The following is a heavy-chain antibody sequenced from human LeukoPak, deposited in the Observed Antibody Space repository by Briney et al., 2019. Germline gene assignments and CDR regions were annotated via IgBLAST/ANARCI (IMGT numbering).Heavy chain of an antibody. Sequence: GGSLRLSCAASGFTFSSYAMHWVRQAPGKGLEWVAVISYDGSNKYYADSVKGRFTISRGNSKNTLYLQMNSLRAEDTAVYYCARDIDFWSGYHHYYYYGMDVWGQGTTVTVSS. CDR3: ARDIDFWSGYHHYYYYGMDV. D-gene: IGHD3-3*01. CDR1: GFTFSSYA. V-gene: IGHV3-30-3*01. J-gene: IGHJ6*02. CDR2: ISYDGSNK.